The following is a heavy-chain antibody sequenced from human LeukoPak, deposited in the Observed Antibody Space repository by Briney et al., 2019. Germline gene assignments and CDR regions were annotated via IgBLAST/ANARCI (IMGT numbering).Heavy chain of an antibody. D-gene: IGHD6-13*01. V-gene: IGHV3-21*01. Sequence: PGGSLRLSCAASGFTFSSYSMNWARQAPGKGLEWVSSISSSSSYIYYADSVKGRFTISRDNAKNSLYLQMNSLRAEDTAVYYCAKEFSSSWSFDYWGQGTLVTVSS. CDR1: GFTFSSYS. CDR2: ISSSSSYI. J-gene: IGHJ4*02. CDR3: AKEFSSSWSFDY.